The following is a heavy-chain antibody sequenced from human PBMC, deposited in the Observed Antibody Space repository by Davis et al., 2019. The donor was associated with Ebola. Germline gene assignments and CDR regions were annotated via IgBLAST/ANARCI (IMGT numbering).Heavy chain of an antibody. D-gene: IGHD5-18*01. V-gene: IGHV1-69*04. CDR2: IIPMLGIP. J-gene: IGHJ4*02. CDR3: ARDLGTAMATE. Sequence: AASVKVSCKASGYTFTSYGISWVRHAPGQGLEWMGRIIPMLGIPNYAQRFQGRVTITADKSTSTAYMELSSLRSEDTAMYYCARDLGTAMATEWGQGTLVTVSS. CDR1: GYTFTSYG.